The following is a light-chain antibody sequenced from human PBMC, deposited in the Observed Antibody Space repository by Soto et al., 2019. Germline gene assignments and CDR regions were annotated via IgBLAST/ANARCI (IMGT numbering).Light chain of an antibody. V-gene: IGKV1-39*01. CDR2: AAS. Sequence: DIQMTQSPSSVSASVGDTVTITCRASQSISVHLNWYQQKPGKVPKLLIYAASYLQSGVPSRFSGSGSEIDFALTISSLQPEDFATYYCQQSYITPYTFGQGTKLEIK. CDR1: QSISVH. CDR3: QQSYITPYT. J-gene: IGKJ2*01.